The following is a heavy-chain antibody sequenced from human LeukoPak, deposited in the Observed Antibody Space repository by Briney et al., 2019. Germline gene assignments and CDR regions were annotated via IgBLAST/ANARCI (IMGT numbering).Heavy chain of an antibody. J-gene: IGHJ6*02. D-gene: IGHD3-10*01. V-gene: IGHV4-34*01. CDR1: GGSFSGYY. CDR3: ASGSGRHHGYYYYYGMDV. Sequence: SETLSLTCAVYGGSFSGYYWSWIRQPPGKGLEWIGEINHSGSTNYNPSLKSRVTISVDTSKNQFSLKLSSVTAADTAVYYCASGSGRHHGYYYYYGMDVWGQGTTVTVSS. CDR2: INHSGST.